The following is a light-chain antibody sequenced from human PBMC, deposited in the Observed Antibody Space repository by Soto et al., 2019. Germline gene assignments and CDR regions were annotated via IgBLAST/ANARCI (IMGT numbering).Light chain of an antibody. CDR1: QSVTSN. J-gene: IGKJ4*01. V-gene: IGKV3-15*01. CDR3: QQYNDWPPLT. Sequence: IVMTQSPATLSVSPGERATLSCRASQSVTSNLAWYQQKPGQAPRLVIYGASTRATGIPARFSGSGSGTEFTLTISSLQSEAFAVYYCQQYNDWPPLTFGGGTRVEIK. CDR2: GAS.